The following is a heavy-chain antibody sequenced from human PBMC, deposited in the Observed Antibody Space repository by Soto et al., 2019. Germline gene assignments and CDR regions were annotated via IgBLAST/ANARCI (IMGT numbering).Heavy chain of an antibody. CDR2: ISGSGGST. D-gene: IGHD3-3*01. CDR3: AKDSTYYDFWSGLPYYYYMDV. Sequence: GGSLRLSCAASGFTFSSYAMSWVRQAPGKGLEWVSAISGSGGSTYYADSVKGRFTISRDNSKNTLYLQMNSLRAEDTAVYYCAKDSTYYDFWSGLPYYYYMDVWGKGTTVTVSS. J-gene: IGHJ6*03. V-gene: IGHV3-23*01. CDR1: GFTFSSYA.